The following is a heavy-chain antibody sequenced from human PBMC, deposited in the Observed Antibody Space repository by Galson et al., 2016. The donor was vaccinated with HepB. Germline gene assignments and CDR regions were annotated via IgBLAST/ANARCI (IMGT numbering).Heavy chain of an antibody. V-gene: IGHV3-53*01. Sequence: SLRLSCAASGFTVCSHYMSWVRQAPGKGLEWVSVIFYGGTTYYADSVEGRFTISRDDSMNTLYLQMNSLTAEDPAVYFCARTSYRECTGTRCVNFRYYYYYMDVWGKGTTVTVSS. D-gene: IGHD2-2*01. J-gene: IGHJ6*03. CDR3: ARTSYRECTGTRCVNFRYYYYYMDV. CDR2: IFYGGTT. CDR1: GFTVCSHY.